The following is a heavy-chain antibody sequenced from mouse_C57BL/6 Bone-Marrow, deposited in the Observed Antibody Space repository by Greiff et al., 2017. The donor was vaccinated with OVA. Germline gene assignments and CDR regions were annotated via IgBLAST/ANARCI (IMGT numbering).Heavy chain of an antibody. D-gene: IGHD2-13*01. J-gene: IGHJ3*01. Sequence: DVKLVESGGGLVQPGGSLKLSCAASGFTFSDYYMYWVRQTPEKRLEWVAYISNGGGSTYYPDTVKGRFTISRDNAKNTLYLQMSRLKSEDTAMYYCARHGIYYGAWFAYWGQGTLVTVSA. CDR3: ARHGIYYGAWFAY. V-gene: IGHV5-12*01. CDR1: GFTFSDYY. CDR2: ISNGGGST.